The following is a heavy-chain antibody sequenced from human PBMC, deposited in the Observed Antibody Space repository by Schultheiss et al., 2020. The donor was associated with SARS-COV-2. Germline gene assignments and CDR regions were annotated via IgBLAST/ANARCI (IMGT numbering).Heavy chain of an antibody. J-gene: IGHJ3*02. Sequence: SETLSLTCTVSGGSISTGSHYWAWIRQPPGKGLEWIGYIYYSENTYYNPSLKSRVTISVDTSKNQFSLKLSSVTAADTAVYYCASLDAFDIWGQGTMVTVSS. V-gene: IGHV4-39*07. CDR3: ASLDAFDI. CDR1: GGSISTGSHY. CDR2: IYYSENT.